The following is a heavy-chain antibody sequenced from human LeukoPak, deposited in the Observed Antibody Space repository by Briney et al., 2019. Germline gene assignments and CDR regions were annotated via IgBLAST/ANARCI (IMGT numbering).Heavy chain of an antibody. J-gene: IGHJ4*02. CDR3: GRKAGDCGGGSCYSIDY. CDR1: GGSFSSEA. D-gene: IGHD2-15*01. Sequence: SVKVSCKAFGGSFSSEAISWVRQAPGQGLEWKGGIIPIFGTANYAQKFQGRVTITTDESTSTAYMEVSSLRSEDTAVYYCGRKAGDCGGGSCYSIDYWGQGTLVTVSS. CDR2: IIPIFGTA. V-gene: IGHV1-69*05.